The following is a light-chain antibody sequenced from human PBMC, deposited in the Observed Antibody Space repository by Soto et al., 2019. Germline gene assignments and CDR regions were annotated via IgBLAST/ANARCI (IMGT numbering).Light chain of an antibody. CDR2: DVS. CDR1: ESVTNY. CDR3: QQRSNWPWT. J-gene: IGKJ1*01. Sequence: EIVLTQSPATLSLSPGERGTLSCRASESVTNYLAWYQQKPGQAPRLLVYDVSNRATGIPARFSGSGSGTDFTLTISSLEPEDFAVYYCQQRSNWPWTFGQGTKVDIK. V-gene: IGKV3-11*01.